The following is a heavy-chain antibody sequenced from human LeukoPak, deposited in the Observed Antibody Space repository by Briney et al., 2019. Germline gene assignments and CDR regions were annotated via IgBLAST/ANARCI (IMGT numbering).Heavy chain of an antibody. J-gene: IGHJ6*02. CDR2: INPAGDT. V-gene: IGHV3-13*04. D-gene: IGHD2-15*01. CDR1: GVTFSSYD. CDR3: ARGDCSGGSCSSMDV. Sequence: PGGSLRLSCAVSGVTFSSYDMHWVRQATGKGLEWASGINPAGDTYYPGSVKGRFTISREVAKNSFYLQMNSLRVADTAVYYCARGDCSGGSCSSMDVWGQGTTVTVSS.